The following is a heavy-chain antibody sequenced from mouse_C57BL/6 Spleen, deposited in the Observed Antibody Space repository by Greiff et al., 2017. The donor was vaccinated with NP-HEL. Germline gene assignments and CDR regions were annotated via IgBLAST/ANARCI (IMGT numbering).Heavy chain of an antibody. CDR2: IYPGSGST. Sequence: QVQLQQSGAELVKPGASVKMSCKASGYTFTSYWITWVKQRPGQGLEWIGDIYPGSGSTNYNEKFKSKATLTVDTSSSTAYMQLSSLTSEDSAVYYCARESKRGAWFAYWGQGTLVTVSA. D-gene: IGHD2-5*01. J-gene: IGHJ3*01. V-gene: IGHV1-55*01. CDR1: GYTFTSYW. CDR3: ARESKRGAWFAY.